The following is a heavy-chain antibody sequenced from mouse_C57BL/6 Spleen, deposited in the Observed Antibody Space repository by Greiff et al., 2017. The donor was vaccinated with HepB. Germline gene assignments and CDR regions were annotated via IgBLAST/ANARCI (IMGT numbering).Heavy chain of an antibody. J-gene: IGHJ4*01. CDR1: GFSLTSYG. CDR3: AIPVYYAMDY. CDR2: IWSGGST. Sequence: VMLVESGPGLVQPSQSLSITCTVSGFSLTSYGVHWVRQSPGKGLEWLGVIWSGGSTDYNAAFISRLSISKDNSKSQVFFKMNSLQADDTAIYYCAIPVYYAMDYWGQGTSVTVSS. V-gene: IGHV2-2*01.